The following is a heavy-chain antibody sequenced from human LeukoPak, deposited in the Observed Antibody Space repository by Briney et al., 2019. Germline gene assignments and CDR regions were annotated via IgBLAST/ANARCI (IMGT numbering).Heavy chain of an antibody. J-gene: IGHJ4*02. Sequence: PSETLSLTCTVSDGSISSSSYYWGWIRQPPGKGLEWIGSIYYSGSTYYNPSLKSQVTLSVDTSKNQFSLKLSSVTAADTAVYYWARTPRDNDSSGIDDWGQGTLVTVSS. V-gene: IGHV4-39*01. CDR3: ARTPRDNDSSGIDD. D-gene: IGHD3-22*01. CDR2: IYYSGST. CDR1: DGSISSSSYY.